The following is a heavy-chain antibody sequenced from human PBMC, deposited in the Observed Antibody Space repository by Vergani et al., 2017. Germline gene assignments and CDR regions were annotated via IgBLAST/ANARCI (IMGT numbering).Heavy chain of an antibody. D-gene: IGHD6-19*01. J-gene: IGHJ6*02. CDR3: ARDRRGEYWGAVAGTDYYYYGMDV. CDR2: INNDGSST. V-gene: IGHV3-74*01. Sequence: EVQLVESGGGLVQPGGSLRLSCAASGFTFSSYWMHWVRQAPGKGLVWVSRINNDGSSTSYADSVKGRFTISRDNAKNTLYLQMNSLRAEDTAVYYCARDRRGEYWGAVAGTDYYYYGMDVWGQGTTVTVSS. CDR1: GFTFSSYW.